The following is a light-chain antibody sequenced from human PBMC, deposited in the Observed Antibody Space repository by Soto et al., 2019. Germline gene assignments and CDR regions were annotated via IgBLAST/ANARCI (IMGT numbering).Light chain of an antibody. J-gene: IGKJ4*01. V-gene: IGKV3-15*01. CDR2: GAS. CDR3: QHYNNWLT. CDR1: QSISSN. Sequence: EMVMTQSPSTLSVSPGERATLSCWASQSISSNLAWYQQKPGQAPRLLIYGASIRATGIPVRFSGSGSGTEFTLTISSLQSEYFAVYYCQHYNNWLTFGGGTKVEIK.